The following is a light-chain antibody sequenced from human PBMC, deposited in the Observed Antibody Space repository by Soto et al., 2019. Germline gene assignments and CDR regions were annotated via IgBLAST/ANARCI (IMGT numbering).Light chain of an antibody. CDR3: ATWDDSLSVFVV. CDR1: PSNIGNNF. J-gene: IGLJ7*01. V-gene: IGLV1-47*01. CDR2: SDN. Sequence: QSVLTQPPSVSGTPGQRVTISCSGSPSNIGNNFVYWYQHLPGAAPTLVVYSDNHRPSGVPVRFSGSKSGTSASLTISGLRSEDEATYYCATWDDSLSVFVVFGGGTQLTVL.